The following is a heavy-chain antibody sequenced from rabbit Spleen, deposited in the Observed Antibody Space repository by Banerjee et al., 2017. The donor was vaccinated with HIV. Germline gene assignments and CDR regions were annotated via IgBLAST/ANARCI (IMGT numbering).Heavy chain of an antibody. CDR3: ARGIDYAGYAGFGYVSIYYFNL. Sequence: QEQLVESGGGLVKPGASLTLTCTGSGFTISSSYYMCWVRQAPGKGLEWIACMRTDSTSTWYASWAKGRFTISKTSSTTVTLQMTSLTAADTATYFCARGIDYAGYAGFGYVSIYYFNLWGPGTLVTVS. V-gene: IGHV1S45*01. D-gene: IGHD4-2*01. CDR1: GFTISSSYY. CDR2: MRTDSTST. J-gene: IGHJ4*01.